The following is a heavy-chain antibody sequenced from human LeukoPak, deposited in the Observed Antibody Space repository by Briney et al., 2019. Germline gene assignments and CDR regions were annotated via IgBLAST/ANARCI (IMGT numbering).Heavy chain of an antibody. CDR3: VRLYDWGRLDY. J-gene: IGHJ4*02. Sequence: ASVKVSCKTSGYTFTGYYLFWVRQAPGQGLEWMGWINPNSGGTNYAQRFQGRVTMTRDTSIRTAYMELSRLTSDDTAVYYCVRLYDWGRLDYWGQGTLVTVSS. CDR2: INPNSGGT. D-gene: IGHD3-9*01. V-gene: IGHV1-2*02. CDR1: GYTFTGYY.